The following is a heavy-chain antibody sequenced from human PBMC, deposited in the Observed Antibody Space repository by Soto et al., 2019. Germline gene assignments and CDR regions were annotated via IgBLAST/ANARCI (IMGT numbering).Heavy chain of an antibody. J-gene: IGHJ5*02. D-gene: IGHD2-15*01. Sequence: QLRESGPGLVKPSGTLSLTCFVSGASISSTYWWSWVRQTPGKRLEWIGQIYHTGTTSYNPSLKNRVTISLDKSNNQFSLRLTSMTAADTAMYYCATLPPRIVVVMTDLPTWGQGTLVTVSS. CDR1: GASISSTYW. CDR2: IYHTGTT. CDR3: ATLPPRIVVVMTDLPT. V-gene: IGHV4-4*02.